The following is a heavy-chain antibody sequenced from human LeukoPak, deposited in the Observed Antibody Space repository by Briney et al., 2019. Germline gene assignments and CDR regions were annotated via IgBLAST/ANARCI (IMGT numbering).Heavy chain of an antibody. D-gene: IGHD4-17*01. CDR2: IRYDGSNK. V-gene: IGHV3-30*02. J-gene: IGHJ4*02. Sequence: GGSLRLSCAASGFTFSSYGIHWVRQAPGKGLEWVAFIRYDGSNKYYADSVKGRFTISRDNSKNTLYLQMNSLRAEDTAVYYCAKDRLVATVIVRPDFDYWGQGTLVTVSS. CDR3: AKDRLVATVIVRPDFDY. CDR1: GFTFSSYG.